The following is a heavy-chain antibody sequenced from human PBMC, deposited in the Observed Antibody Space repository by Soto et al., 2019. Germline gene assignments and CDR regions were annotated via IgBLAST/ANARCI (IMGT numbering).Heavy chain of an antibody. V-gene: IGHV3-9*02. D-gene: IGHD4-17*01. CDR1: GFTADDYA. CDR3: AKDMKWGGMTTIHYFDS. CDR2: ISSNSDTI. J-gene: IGHJ4*02. Sequence: EVQLVESRGGLVQPGRSLRLSCVASGFTADDYAMHWVRQAPGKGLEWVSGISSNSDTIDYADSVKGRFTISRDNAKNSLFLQMNSLRPEDTALYYCAKDMKWGGMTTIHYFDSWGQGTLVTVSS.